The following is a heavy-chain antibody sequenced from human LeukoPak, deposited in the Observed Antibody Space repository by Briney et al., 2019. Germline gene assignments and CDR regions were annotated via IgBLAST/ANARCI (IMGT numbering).Heavy chain of an antibody. D-gene: IGHD2-15*01. J-gene: IGHJ6*02. CDR1: GGSLSSYY. Sequence: SETLSLTCTVSGGSLSSYYWSWIRQPPGKGLEWIGYIYYSGSTNYNPSLKSRVTISVDTSKNQFSLKLSSVTAADTAVYYCAGGYCSGGSCYDYYYYGMDVWGQGTTVTVSS. CDR2: IYYSGST. V-gene: IGHV4-59*01. CDR3: AGGYCSGGSCYDYYYYGMDV.